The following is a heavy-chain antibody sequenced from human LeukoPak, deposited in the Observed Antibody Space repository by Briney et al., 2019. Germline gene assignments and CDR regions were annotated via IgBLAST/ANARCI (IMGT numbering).Heavy chain of an antibody. J-gene: IGHJ5*02. D-gene: IGHD3-3*01. CDR2: INHSGST. V-gene: IGHV4-34*01. Sequence: SETLSLTCAVYGGSFSGYYWSWIRQPPGKGLEWIGEINHSGSTNYNPSLKSRVTISVDTSKNQFSLKLSSVTAADTAVYYCARSRDFWSGYYLDWFDPWGQGTLVTVSS. CDR1: GGSFSGYY. CDR3: ARSRDFWSGYYLDWFDP.